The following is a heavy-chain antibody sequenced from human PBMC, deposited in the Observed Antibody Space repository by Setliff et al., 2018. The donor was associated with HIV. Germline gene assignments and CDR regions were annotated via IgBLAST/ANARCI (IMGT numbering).Heavy chain of an antibody. J-gene: IGHJ4*02. V-gene: IGHV3-33*06. CDR3: VKDVVKFWSGSGALDF. D-gene: IGHD3-3*01. CDR2: IWYDASKK. CDR1: GFTFGSYA. Sequence: GGSLRLSCVVSGFTFGSYAMHWVRQAPGKGLEWVALIWYDASKKEYAESVKGRFNILRDDSKKTVDLQMNSLRADDTAVYYCVKDVVKFWSGSGALDFWGPGTLVTVSS.